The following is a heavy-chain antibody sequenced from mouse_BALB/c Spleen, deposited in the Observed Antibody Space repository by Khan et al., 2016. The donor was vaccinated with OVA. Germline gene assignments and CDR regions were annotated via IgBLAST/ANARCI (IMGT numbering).Heavy chain of an antibody. CDR3: ARGGGSSTRDD. CDR2: IDPATGNT. CDR1: GFNIEDTY. D-gene: IGHD6-1*01. Sequence: VQLQQSGAELVKPGASVKLSCTASGFNIEDTYIHWVMPRPEQGMEWIGRIDPATGNTKYDPKFQGKAPITANTSANTAYLQLSSLTSGFTAVYYCARGGGSSTRDDWGQGTSVTVSS. J-gene: IGHJ4*01. V-gene: IGHV14-3*02.